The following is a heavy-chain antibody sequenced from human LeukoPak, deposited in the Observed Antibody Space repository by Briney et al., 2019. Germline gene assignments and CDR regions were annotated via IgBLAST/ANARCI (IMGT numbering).Heavy chain of an antibody. V-gene: IGHV3-21*01. J-gene: IGHJ6*03. Sequence: GGSLRLSCAASGFTFSSYSMNWVRQAPGKGLEWVSSISSSSYIYYADSVKGRFTLSRDNAKNSLYLQMNSLRAEDTAVYYCARALGFPYYYYYYMDVWGKGTTVTVSS. CDR2: ISSSSYI. CDR3: ARALGFPYYYYYYMDV. CDR1: GFTFSSYS.